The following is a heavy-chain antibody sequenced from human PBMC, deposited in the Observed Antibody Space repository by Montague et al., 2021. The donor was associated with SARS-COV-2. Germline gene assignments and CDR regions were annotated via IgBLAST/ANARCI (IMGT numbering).Heavy chain of an antibody. J-gene: IGHJ6*02. CDR2: IDDSGTT. CDR3: ARNAYSHYGLDV. D-gene: IGHD5-18*01. Sequence: SETLSLTCSVSGGSLSTYYWSWIRQPPGKGLEWIGYIDDSGTTRXNPSLRSRATISLDLSKNQFSLDLNSVTAADTAVYYCARNAYSHYGLDVWGQGTTVTVSS. CDR1: GGSLSTYY. V-gene: IGHV4-59*08.